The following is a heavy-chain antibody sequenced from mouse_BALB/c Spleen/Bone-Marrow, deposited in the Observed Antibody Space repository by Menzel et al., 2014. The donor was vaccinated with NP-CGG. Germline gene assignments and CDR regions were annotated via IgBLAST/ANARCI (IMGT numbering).Heavy chain of an antibody. CDR2: IDPANGNT. V-gene: IGHV14-3*02. Sequence: LVESGAELVKPGASVKLSCTASGFNIKDTYMHWVKQRPEQGLEWIGRIDPANGNTKYDPKFQGKATVTADTSSNTVYLQLSSLTSEDTAVYYCARAYYGNYPYVMDYWGQGTSVTVSS. J-gene: IGHJ4*01. D-gene: IGHD2-10*01. CDR1: GFNIKDTY. CDR3: ARAYYGNYPYVMDY.